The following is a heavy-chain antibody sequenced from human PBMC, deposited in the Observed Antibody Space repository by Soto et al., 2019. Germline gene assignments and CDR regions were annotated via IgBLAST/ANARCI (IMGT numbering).Heavy chain of an antibody. CDR3: ARTAAAGKYYYGMDV. D-gene: IGHD6-13*01. J-gene: IGHJ6*02. CDR2: IYPGDSDT. CDR1: GFSFTTYW. Sequence: GESLKISCKGSGFSFTTYWIGWVRQMPGKGLELMGIIYPGDSDTRYSPSFQGQVTISADKSISTAYLQWSSLKASDTAMYYCARTAAAGKYYYGMDVWGQGTTVTVSS. V-gene: IGHV5-51*01.